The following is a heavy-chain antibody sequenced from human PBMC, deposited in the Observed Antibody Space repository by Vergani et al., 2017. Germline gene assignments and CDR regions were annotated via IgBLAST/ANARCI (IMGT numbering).Heavy chain of an antibody. CDR1: GYTFTGYD. J-gene: IGHJ4*02. D-gene: IGHD3-16*02. CDR3: ERVGNDYGWGSYRSRLDY. CDR2: INPNRGDT. Sequence: QVQLVESGAEVKKPGASVKVSCKASGYTFTGYDMHWVRQAPGKGLEWMGGINPNRGDTNYAQKVKGRVTMTRDTSNSTAYMELSRMRSEDTDVYYCERVGNDYGWGSYRSRLDYWGQGTLVTVSS. V-gene: IGHV1-2*02.